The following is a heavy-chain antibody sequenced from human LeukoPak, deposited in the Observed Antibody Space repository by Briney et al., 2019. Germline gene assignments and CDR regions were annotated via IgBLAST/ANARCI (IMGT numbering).Heavy chain of an antibody. CDR3: AKGRGSPYYFEY. Sequence: GGSLRLSCVASKFTFSSYWMTWVRQAPGKGLEWVSAISGSGASIYYADSVKGRFTISRDNSKNTLYLQMNSLRAEDTAVYYCAKGRGSPYYFEYWGQGTLVTVSS. V-gene: IGHV3-23*01. D-gene: IGHD1-26*01. J-gene: IGHJ4*02. CDR2: ISGSGASI. CDR1: KFTFSSYW.